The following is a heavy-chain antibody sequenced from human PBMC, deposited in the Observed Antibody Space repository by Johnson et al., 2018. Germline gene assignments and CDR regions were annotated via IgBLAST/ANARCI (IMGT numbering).Heavy chain of an antibody. CDR1: GGTFSSYA. CDR2: IIPIFGTA. V-gene: IGHV1-69*01. D-gene: IGHD1-26*01. Sequence: QVQLVQSGAEVKKPGSSVKVSCKASGGTFSSYAISWVRQAPGQGLEWMGGIIPIFGTAHYAQKFQGRVTITADESTSTAYLELNSLRAEDTAGYYCAGAGVIVGATAYYYGMDVWGQGTTVTVSS. CDR3: AGAGVIVGATAYYYGMDV. J-gene: IGHJ6*02.